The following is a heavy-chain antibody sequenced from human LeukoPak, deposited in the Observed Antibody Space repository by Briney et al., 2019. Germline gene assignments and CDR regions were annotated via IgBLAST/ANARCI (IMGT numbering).Heavy chain of an antibody. CDR2: IIPFLGIA. J-gene: IGHJ6*01. D-gene: IGHD4-17*01. CDR3: RTTVTTLLITGYGMYV. CDR1: GGTFSSYA. V-gene: IGHV1-69*04. Sequence: GASVKVSCKGSGGTFSSYANSWVRQAPGQGLEWMGRIIPFLGIANYAQKFQGRVTITADKSTSTSYMELSSLRSEDTAVYYCRTTVTTLLITGYGMYVWGQGTTVTVS.